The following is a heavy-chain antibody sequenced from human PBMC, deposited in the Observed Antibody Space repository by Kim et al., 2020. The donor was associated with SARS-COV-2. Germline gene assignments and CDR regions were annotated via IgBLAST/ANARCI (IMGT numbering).Heavy chain of an antibody. V-gene: IGHV4-4*02. CDR3: ARGVSSAWTLRAWFDP. CDR1: GGSISSSSW. Sequence: SETLSLICAVSGGSISSSSWWSWVRQFPGKGLEWIGEIDHSGSTNYNASLKRRVTISVDKSKNQFSLKLRSVTAADTAVYYCARGVSSAWTLRAWFDPWGQVPLVTVSS. J-gene: IGHJ5*02. CDR2: IDHSGST. D-gene: IGHD6-19*01.